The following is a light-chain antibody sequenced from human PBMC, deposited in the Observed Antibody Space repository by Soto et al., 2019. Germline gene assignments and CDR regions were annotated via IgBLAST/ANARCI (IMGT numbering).Light chain of an antibody. CDR3: QQYSSSRT. J-gene: IGKJ1*01. Sequence: EIVLTQSPGTLSLSPGERATLSCRASQSVTSNYLAWYQQNPGQAPRLLIFGASIRDTGIPDRFSGRGSGTVFTLTITRLEPEDFAMYYCQQYSSSRTFGQGTKVDIK. CDR1: QSVTSNY. V-gene: IGKV3-20*01. CDR2: GAS.